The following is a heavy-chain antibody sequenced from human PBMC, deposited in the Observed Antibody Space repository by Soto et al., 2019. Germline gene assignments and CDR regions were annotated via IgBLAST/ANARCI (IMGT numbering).Heavy chain of an antibody. V-gene: IGHV1-18*01. D-gene: IGHD1-26*01. J-gene: IGHJ6*02. CDR1: GYTFTSYG. CDR3: ARSWSYYWGEGYYYYGMDV. CDR2: ISAYNGNT. Sequence: QGQLVQSGAEVKKPGASVKVSCKASGYTFTSYGISWVRQAPGQGLEWLGWISAYNGNTNYAQKLQGRVTMTTDTSTSTDYMKLRSLRYDDTVVYECARSWSYYWGEGYYYYGMDVWGQGTTVTVSS.